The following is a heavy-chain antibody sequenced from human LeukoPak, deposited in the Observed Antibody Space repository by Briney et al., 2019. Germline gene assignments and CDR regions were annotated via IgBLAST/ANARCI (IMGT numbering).Heavy chain of an antibody. Sequence: TSETLSLTCAVSGYSISSGYYWRWIRQPAGKGLEWIGRIYTSGSTNYNPSLKSRVTMSVDTSKNQFSLKLSSVTAADTAVYYCARDLSPVGATHNWFDPWGQGTLVTVSS. CDR2: IYTSGST. D-gene: IGHD1-26*01. V-gene: IGHV4-4*07. J-gene: IGHJ5*02. CDR3: ARDLSPVGATHNWFDP. CDR1: GYSISSGYY.